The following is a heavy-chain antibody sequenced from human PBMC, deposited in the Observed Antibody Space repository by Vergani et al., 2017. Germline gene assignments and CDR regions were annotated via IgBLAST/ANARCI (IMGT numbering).Heavy chain of an antibody. Sequence: QVQLQESGPGLVKPSETLSLTCAGSGYSISSGYYWGWIRQPPGKGLEWIGSIYHSGSTYYNPSLKSRVTISVDTSKNQFSLKLSSVTAADTAVYYCAIAAAGYLFDYWGQGTLVTVSS. CDR1: GYSISSGYY. D-gene: IGHD6-13*01. J-gene: IGHJ4*02. V-gene: IGHV4-38-2*01. CDR2: IYHSGST. CDR3: AIAAAGYLFDY.